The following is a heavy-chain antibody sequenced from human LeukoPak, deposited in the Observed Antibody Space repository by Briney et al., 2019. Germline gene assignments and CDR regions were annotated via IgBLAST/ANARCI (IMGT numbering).Heavy chain of an antibody. CDR2: LGWNGDII. D-gene: IGHD6-13*01. CDR3: AKGSLIAASGTLFDF. CDR1: GFTFDDYS. Sequence: PGGSLRLSCAASGFTFDDYSMHWVRQSPGKGLDWLSGLGWNGDIIDYADSVKGRFTISRDNAKNSLYLQMDSLKTEDTALYYCAKGSLIAASGTLFDFWGQGTRVTVSS. V-gene: IGHV3-9*01. J-gene: IGHJ4*02.